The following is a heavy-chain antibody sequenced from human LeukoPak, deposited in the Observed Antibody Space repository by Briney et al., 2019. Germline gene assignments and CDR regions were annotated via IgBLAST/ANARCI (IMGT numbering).Heavy chain of an antibody. Sequence: SQTLSLTCALSGDSVSSKSASWNWIRQYPSRGLEWLGRTYYRSKWYNDYAVSVKGRITINPDTSKNQFSLQLDSLTPEDTAVYYCARNTPDFGTHQRFDPWGQGTLVTVSS. CDR3: ARNTPDFGTHQRFDP. J-gene: IGHJ5*02. CDR1: GDSVSSKSAS. CDR2: TYYRSKWYN. D-gene: IGHD3-10*01. V-gene: IGHV6-1*01.